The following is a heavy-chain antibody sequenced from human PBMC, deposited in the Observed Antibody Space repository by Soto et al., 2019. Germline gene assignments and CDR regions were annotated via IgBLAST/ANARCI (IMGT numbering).Heavy chain of an antibody. CDR2: IYYSGST. J-gene: IGHJ4*02. CDR3: ARDTTGYYFDY. V-gene: IGHV4-59*01. D-gene: IGHD4-4*01. CDR1: GGSISSYY. Sequence: SETLSLTCTVSGGSISSYYWSWIRQPPGKGLEWIGYIYYSGSTNYNPSLKSRVTISVDTSKNQFSLKLSSVTAADTAVYYCARDTTGYYFDYWGQGTLVTVSS.